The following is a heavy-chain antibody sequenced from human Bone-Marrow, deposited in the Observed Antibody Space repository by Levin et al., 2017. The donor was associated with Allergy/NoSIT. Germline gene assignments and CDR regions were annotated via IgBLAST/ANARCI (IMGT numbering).Heavy chain of an antibody. CDR2: ISRSGTTV. CDR3: AREFLGMDV. CDR1: AFPLSDYE. J-gene: IGHJ6*04. D-gene: IGHD3-3*01. V-gene: IGHV3-48*03. Sequence: SCAASAFPLSDYEMNWVRQIPGKGLECVSYISRSGTTVYYADSVKGRFTISRDNAKNSLSLQMNSLRVEDTAVYYCAREFLGMDVWGKGTTVIVSS.